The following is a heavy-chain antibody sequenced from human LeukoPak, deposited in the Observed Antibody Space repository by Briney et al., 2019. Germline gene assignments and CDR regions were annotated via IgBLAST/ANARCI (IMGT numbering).Heavy chain of an antibody. CDR3: ARRFRTGGALHHDAYDV. D-gene: IGHD1-14*01. Sequence: SETLSLTCSVSGGSISDYFWGWIRQPPGKGLEWIGHVYYIGKPTCSPSLESRVSISVDTSKNQFSLELTSVTAADTAGYFCARRFRTGGALHHDAYDVWGQGTVVTVSS. V-gene: IGHV4-59*12. J-gene: IGHJ3*01. CDR2: VYYIGKP. CDR1: GGSISDYF.